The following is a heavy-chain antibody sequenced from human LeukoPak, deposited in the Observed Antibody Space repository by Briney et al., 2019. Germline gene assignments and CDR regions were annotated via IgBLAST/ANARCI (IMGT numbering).Heavy chain of an antibody. V-gene: IGHV1-2*02. D-gene: IGHD1-26*01. CDR3: ARRLPLIVGATGGDY. CDR1: GYTFPGYY. J-gene: IGHJ4*02. CDR2: INPNSGGT. Sequence: ASVKVSCQASGYTFPGYYMHWLRQAPGHRLEWLGWINPNSGGTNYAQKFQGRVTKTRDTSISTAYMELSRLRSDDTAVYYCARRLPLIVGATGGDYWGQGTLVTVSS.